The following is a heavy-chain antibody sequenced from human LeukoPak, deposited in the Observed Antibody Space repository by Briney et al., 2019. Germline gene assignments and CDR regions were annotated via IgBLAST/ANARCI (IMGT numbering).Heavy chain of an antibody. CDR1: GFTFDDYG. Sequence: GGSLRLSCAASGFTFDDYGMSWVRQAPGKGLEWVSAISGSGGSTYYADSVKGRFTISRDNSKNTLYLQMNSLRAEDTAVYYCAKVPAMVTGYWGQGTLVTVSS. CDR2: ISGSGGST. J-gene: IGHJ4*02. V-gene: IGHV3-23*01. CDR3: AKVPAMVTGY. D-gene: IGHD5-18*01.